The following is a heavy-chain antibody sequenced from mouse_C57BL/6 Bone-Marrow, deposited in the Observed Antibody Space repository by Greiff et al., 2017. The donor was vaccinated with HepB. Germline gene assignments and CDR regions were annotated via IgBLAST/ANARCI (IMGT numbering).Heavy chain of an antibody. CDR1: GYSITSGYY. V-gene: IGHV3-6*01. J-gene: IGHJ3*01. CDR2: ISYDGSN. Sequence: ESGPGLVKPSQSLSLTCSVTGYSITSGYYWNWIRQFPGNKLEWMGYISYDGSNNYNPSLKNRISITRDTSKNQFFLKLNSVTTEDTATYYCAFYGNYAAYWGQGTLVTVSA. CDR3: AFYGNYAAY. D-gene: IGHD2-1*01.